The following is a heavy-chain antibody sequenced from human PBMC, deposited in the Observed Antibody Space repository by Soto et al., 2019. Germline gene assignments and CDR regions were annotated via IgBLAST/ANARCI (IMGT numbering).Heavy chain of an antibody. V-gene: IGHV4-31*03. D-gene: IGHD6-6*01. CDR3: ARGKAARLNNWFDP. CDR1: GGPISSGGYY. J-gene: IGHJ5*02. Sequence: SETLSLTCTVSGGPISSGGYYWSWIRQHPGKGLEWIGHIYYSGSTYYNPSLKSRATISVDTSKNQFSLKLSSVTAADTAVYYCARGKAARLNNWFDPWGQGTLVTVSS. CDR2: IYYSGST.